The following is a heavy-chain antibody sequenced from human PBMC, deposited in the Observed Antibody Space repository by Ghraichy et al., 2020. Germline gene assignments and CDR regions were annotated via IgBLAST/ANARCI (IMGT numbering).Heavy chain of an antibody. D-gene: IGHD6-19*01. Sequence: SGPTLVKPTQTLTLTCTFSGFSLSTSGMCVSWIRQPPGKALEWLALIDWDDDKYYSTSLKTRLTISKDTSKNQVVLTMTNMDPVDTATYYCARTRIEIGSGWYIGYFDYWGQGTLVTVSS. CDR1: GFSLSTSGMC. CDR2: IDWDDDK. CDR3: ARTRIEIGSGWYIGYFDY. J-gene: IGHJ4*02. V-gene: IGHV2-70*01.